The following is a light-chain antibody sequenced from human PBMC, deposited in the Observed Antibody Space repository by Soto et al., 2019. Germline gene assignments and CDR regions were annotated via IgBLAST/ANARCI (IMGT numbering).Light chain of an antibody. J-gene: IGKJ3*01. CDR3: QQRSKWL. Sequence: EIVLTQSPATLSLSPVERATLSCRASQGVSRYLAWYQQKPGQSPRLLIYDASNRATGIQARFSGSGYPTDFALTIRSLEPEDFAVYYCQQRSKWLVGPGTKVDIK. CDR2: DAS. CDR1: QGVSRY. V-gene: IGKV3-11*01.